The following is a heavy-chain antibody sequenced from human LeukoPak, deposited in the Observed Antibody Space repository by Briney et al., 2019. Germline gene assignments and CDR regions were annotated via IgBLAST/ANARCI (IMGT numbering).Heavy chain of an antibody. CDR3: AKDRWGAVASFDY. Sequence: GGSLRLSCAASGFTFSSYAMHWVRQAPGKGLEWVAVISYDGSNKYYADSVKGRFTISRDNSKNTLYLQMISLRDEDTAVYYCAKDRWGAVASFDYWGQGTLVTVSS. D-gene: IGHD6-19*01. V-gene: IGHV3-30*04. CDR1: GFTFSSYA. CDR2: ISYDGSNK. J-gene: IGHJ4*02.